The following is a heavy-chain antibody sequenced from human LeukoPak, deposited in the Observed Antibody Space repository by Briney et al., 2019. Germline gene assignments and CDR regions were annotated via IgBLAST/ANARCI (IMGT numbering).Heavy chain of an antibody. D-gene: IGHD3-3*01. CDR3: ARGSQVDDFWSGYRAPLDY. V-gene: IGHV4-39*01. CDR1: GGSISSSSYY. J-gene: IGHJ4*02. CDR2: IYYSGST. Sequence: SEILSLTCTVSGGSISSSSYYWGWIRQPPGKGLEWIGNIYYSGSTYYNPSLKSRVTISVDTSKNQFSLKLSSVTAADTAVYFCARGSQVDDFWSGYRAPLDYWGQGTLVTVSS.